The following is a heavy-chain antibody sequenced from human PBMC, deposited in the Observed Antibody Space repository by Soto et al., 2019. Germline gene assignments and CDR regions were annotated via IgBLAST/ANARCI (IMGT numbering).Heavy chain of an antibody. V-gene: IGHV3-15*01. CDR3: TTRLTMVRGVLDP. D-gene: IGHD3-10*01. CDR2: IKSKTDGGTT. J-gene: IGHJ5*02. CDR1: AFTSSNAW. Sequence: GGSLRLSCAASAFTSSNAWMSWVRQAPGKGLEWVGRIKSKTDGGTTDYAAPVKGRSTISRDDSKNTLYLQMNSLKTEDTAVYYCTTRLTMVRGVLDPWGQGTLVTVSS.